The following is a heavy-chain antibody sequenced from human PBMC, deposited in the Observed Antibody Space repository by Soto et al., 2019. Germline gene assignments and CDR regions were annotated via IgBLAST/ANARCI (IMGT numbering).Heavy chain of an antibody. CDR2: INHSGST. V-gene: IGHV4-34*01. CDR3: ARGQEGSSSYYYYYMDV. D-gene: IGHD2-2*01. Sequence: SETLSLTCAVYGGSFSGYYWSWIRQPPGKGLEWIGEINHSGSTNYNPSLKSRVTISVDTSKNQFSLKLSSVTAADTAVYYCARGQEGSSSYYYYYMDVWGKGTTVTVSS. J-gene: IGHJ6*03. CDR1: GGSFSGYY.